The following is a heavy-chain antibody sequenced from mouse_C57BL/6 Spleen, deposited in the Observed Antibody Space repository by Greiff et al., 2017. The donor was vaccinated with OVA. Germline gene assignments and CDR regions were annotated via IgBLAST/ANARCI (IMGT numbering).Heavy chain of an antibody. CDR3: ASGGGSNYEGWYFDV. Sequence: EVQLQQSGPELVKPGASVKISCKASGYSFTNYNMNWVKQSHGKSLEWIGVINPNYGTTSYTQNFKGKATLTVDKSSSTAYMQLNSLTSEYSAFYDCASGGGSNYEGWYFDVWGTGTTVTVSS. CDR2: INPNYGTT. J-gene: IGHJ1*03. CDR1: GYSFTNYN. V-gene: IGHV1-39*01. D-gene: IGHD2-5*01.